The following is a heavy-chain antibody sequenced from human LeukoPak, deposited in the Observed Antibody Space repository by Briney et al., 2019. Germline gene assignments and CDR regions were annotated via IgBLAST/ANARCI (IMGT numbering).Heavy chain of an antibody. V-gene: IGHV4-38-2*02. CDR2: IYQSGST. Sequence: SQTLSLTCTVSGYSIRNGYNWGWIRLSPRKGLEWLGSIYQSGSTYDNPSLKSRVTLSIDTSKNQFSLKLTSVTAADTALYYCARVAVLMVYARTYYFDYWGQGTLVTVSS. CDR3: ARVAVLMVYARTYYFDY. D-gene: IGHD2-8*01. CDR1: GYSIRNGYN. J-gene: IGHJ4*02.